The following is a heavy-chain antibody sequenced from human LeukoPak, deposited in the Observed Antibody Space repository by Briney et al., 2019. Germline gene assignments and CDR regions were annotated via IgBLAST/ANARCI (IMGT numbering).Heavy chain of an antibody. J-gene: IGHJ6*02. CDR1: GGSISSGSYY. CDR2: IYTSGST. CDR3: AREPLTVPPFYYYYGMDV. D-gene: IGHD4-17*01. Sequence: SETLSLICTVSGGSISSGSYYWSWIRQPAGKGLEWIGRIYTSGSTNYNPSLKSRVTISVDTSKNQFSLKLSSVTAADTAVYYCAREPLTVPPFYYYYGMDVWGQGTTVTVSS. V-gene: IGHV4-61*02.